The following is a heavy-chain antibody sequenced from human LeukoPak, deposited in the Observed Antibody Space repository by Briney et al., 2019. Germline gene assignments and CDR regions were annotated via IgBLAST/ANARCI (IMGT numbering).Heavy chain of an antibody. CDR1: GFTFSSYW. Sequence: GGSLRLSCAASGFTFSSYWMHWVRQAPGKGLEWVSRNNSDGSSTSYADSVKGRFTISRDNAKNTLYLQSNSLRAEDTAVYYCARDPGITMAPYYYYGMDVWGQGTTVTVSS. CDR3: ARDPGITMAPYYYYGMDV. CDR2: NNSDGSST. J-gene: IGHJ6*02. D-gene: IGHD3-10*01. V-gene: IGHV3-74*01.